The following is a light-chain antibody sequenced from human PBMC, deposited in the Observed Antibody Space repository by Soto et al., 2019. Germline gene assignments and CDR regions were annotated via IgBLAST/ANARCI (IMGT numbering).Light chain of an antibody. Sequence: DVQMTQSPSSLSASVGDRVTITCWASQGVSGDLCWYQQKPGKAPKRLIYAASSLSRGVPSRFSGGGSGTEFTLTISGLQPEDSATYYCQQRYSYPITFGGGTKVEI. CDR2: AAS. V-gene: IGKV1-17*01. CDR1: QGVSGD. J-gene: IGKJ4*01. CDR3: QQRYSYPIT.